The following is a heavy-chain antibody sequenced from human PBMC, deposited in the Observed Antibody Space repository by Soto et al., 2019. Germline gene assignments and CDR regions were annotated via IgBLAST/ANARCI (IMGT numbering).Heavy chain of an antibody. D-gene: IGHD1-1*01. CDR2: IYATGTT. V-gene: IGHV4-4*07. Sequence: SETLSLTCTVSGASISGFYWSWIRKSAGKGLEWIGRIYATGTTDYNPSLESRVMMSVDTSTKRFSLKLRSVTAADTAVYYCVRDGTKTLRDWFDPWGQGISVTVSS. CDR3: VRDGTKTLRDWFDP. J-gene: IGHJ5*02. CDR1: GASISGFY.